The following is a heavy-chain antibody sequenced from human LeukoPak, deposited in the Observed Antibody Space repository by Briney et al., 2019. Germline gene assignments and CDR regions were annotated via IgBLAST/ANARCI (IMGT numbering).Heavy chain of an antibody. CDR3: EGSEVIAYSSFLFGY. Sequence: PSHTLSLTCTVSGGSISIGGYYGSWIPQPTGKGLVGIGYIYYSGRTNYNHSIQSRVTISVDTSKNQFYLKLSSVTAADTAVYYCEGSEVIAYSSFLFGYWGQGTLVTVSS. CDR1: GGSISIGGYY. CDR2: IYYSGRT. V-gene: IGHV4-61*08. J-gene: IGHJ4*02. D-gene: IGHD6-6*01.